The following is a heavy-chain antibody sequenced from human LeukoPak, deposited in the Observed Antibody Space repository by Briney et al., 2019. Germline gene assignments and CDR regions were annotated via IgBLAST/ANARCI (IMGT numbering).Heavy chain of an antibody. D-gene: IGHD3-3*01. Sequence: SETLSLTCAVYGGSFSGYYWSWIRQPPGKGLEWIGEINHSGSTNYNPSLKSRVTISVDTSNNQFSLKLNSVTAADTAVYYCARGFKDDFWSGYYPYNWIDPWGQGTLVTVSS. CDR1: GGSFSGYY. CDR3: ARGFKDDFWSGYYPYNWIDP. CDR2: INHSGST. V-gene: IGHV4-34*01. J-gene: IGHJ5*02.